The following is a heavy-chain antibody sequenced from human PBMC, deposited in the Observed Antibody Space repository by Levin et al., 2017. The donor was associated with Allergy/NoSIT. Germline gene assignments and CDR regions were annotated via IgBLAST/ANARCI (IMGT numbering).Heavy chain of an antibody. J-gene: IGHJ6*02. V-gene: IGHV3-11*01. CDR3: ARIFSPAYCGGDGTNNYGMDV. CDR1: GFTFSDYY. D-gene: IGHD2-21*02. CDR2: ISSSGRTA. Sequence: SCAASGFTFSDYYMTWIRQAPGKGLEWVSYISSSGRTAYFADSVQGRFTISRDNTKNSLSLQMNSLRVEYTAVYYCARIFSPAYCGGDGTNNYGMDVGGQGTTVTVSS.